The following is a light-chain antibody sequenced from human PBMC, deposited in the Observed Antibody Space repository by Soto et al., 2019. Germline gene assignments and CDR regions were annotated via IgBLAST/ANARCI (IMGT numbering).Light chain of an antibody. Sequence: QSVLTQPPSASGTPQQRVTMSCSGSGSNIGSSTVNWYQQLPGTAPRLLIYNNNQRPSGVPDRFSGSKSGTSASLAISGLQSDDEADYYCAAWDGSLHGYVFGTGTKLTVL. CDR3: AAWDGSLHGYV. CDR2: NNN. V-gene: IGLV1-44*01. J-gene: IGLJ1*01. CDR1: GSNIGSST.